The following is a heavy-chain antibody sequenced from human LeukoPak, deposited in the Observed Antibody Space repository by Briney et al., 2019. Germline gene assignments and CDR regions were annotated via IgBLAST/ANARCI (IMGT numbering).Heavy chain of an antibody. V-gene: IGHV4-28*01. J-gene: IGHJ6*02. CDR2: IYYSGST. CDR1: DYSTSNSHW. Sequence: PSDTLSLTCAVSDYSTSNSHWWGWIRQPPGKGLEWIGYIYYSGSTYHNPSLKSRLTMSVDTSKNQFSLKLNSVTAVDTAVYFCARTIAGGYYHGLDVWGQGTTVTVSS. D-gene: IGHD1-1*01. CDR3: ARTIAGGYYHGLDV.